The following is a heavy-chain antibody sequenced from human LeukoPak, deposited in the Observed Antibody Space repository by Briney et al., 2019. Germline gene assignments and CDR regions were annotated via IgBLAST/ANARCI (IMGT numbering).Heavy chain of an antibody. V-gene: IGHV3-21*01. Sequence: PGAFLRLSCAASGFTFSSYGMNWVRQAPGKGLECVSSITSSSSYIYYADSVKGRFTISRDNAKNSLYLQMNSLRAEDTAVYYCARSYSSSRGTFDYWGQGTLVTVSS. CDR1: GFTFSSYG. CDR3: ARSYSSSRGTFDY. D-gene: IGHD6-6*01. J-gene: IGHJ4*02. CDR2: ITSSSSYI.